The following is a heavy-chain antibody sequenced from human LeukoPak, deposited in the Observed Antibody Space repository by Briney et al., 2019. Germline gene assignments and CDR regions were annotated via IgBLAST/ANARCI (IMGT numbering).Heavy chain of an antibody. CDR3: ARDRGARGRGLA. V-gene: IGHV3-48*02. CDR2: ISDSGNSV. D-gene: IGHD3-10*01. CDR1: GFTLSSYS. J-gene: IGHJ5*02. Sequence: GGSLRLSCAASGFTLSSYSMNWVRQAPGKGLEWVSYISDSGNSVYYADSVKGRFTISRDNAKNSLYLQMDSLRDEDTAVYYCARDRGARGRGLAWGQGTQVTVSS.